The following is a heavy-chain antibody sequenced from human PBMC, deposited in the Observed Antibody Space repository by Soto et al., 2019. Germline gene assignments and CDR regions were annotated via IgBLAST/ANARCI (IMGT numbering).Heavy chain of an antibody. Sequence: QVQLVESGGGVVQPGRSLRLSCAASGFTFSSYGMHWVRQAPGKGLEWVAVISYDGSNKYYADSVKGRFTISRDNSKNTLYLKMNSLRAEDTAVYYCAKDQGIQLWLRSHYYYGMDVWGQGTTVTVSS. CDR3: AKDQGIQLWLRSHYYYGMDV. V-gene: IGHV3-30*18. CDR1: GFTFSSYG. CDR2: ISYDGSNK. D-gene: IGHD5-18*01. J-gene: IGHJ6*02.